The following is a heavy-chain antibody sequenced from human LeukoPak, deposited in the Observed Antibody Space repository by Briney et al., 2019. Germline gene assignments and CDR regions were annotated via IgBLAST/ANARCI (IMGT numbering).Heavy chain of an antibody. V-gene: IGHV3-53*01. Sequence: PGGSLRLSCAASGFTVSGSYMSWVRQAPGKGLEWVSVLYSGGSTYYSDSVNGRFTISRDNSNNTLYLQMNSLRAEDTAVYYCARNFPPIAVAGTLSNYDYWGQGTLVTVSS. D-gene: IGHD6-19*01. CDR2: LYSGGST. CDR3: ARNFPPIAVAGTLSNYDY. CDR1: GFTVSGSY. J-gene: IGHJ4*02.